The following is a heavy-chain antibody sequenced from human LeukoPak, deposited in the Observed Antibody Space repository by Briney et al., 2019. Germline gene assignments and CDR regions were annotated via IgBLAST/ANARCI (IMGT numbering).Heavy chain of an antibody. D-gene: IGHD5-24*01. Sequence: GASVKVSCKASGYTFTDYFLHWVRQAPGHGLEWRGWISPTSGATTYAQKFQGRVTMTRDTSINTAYIELSSLRSEDTAVYYCARDIRPREESFDYSGQGTLVTVSS. CDR2: ISPTSGAT. CDR1: GYTFTDYF. V-gene: IGHV1-2*02. J-gene: IGHJ4*02. CDR3: ARDIRPREESFDY.